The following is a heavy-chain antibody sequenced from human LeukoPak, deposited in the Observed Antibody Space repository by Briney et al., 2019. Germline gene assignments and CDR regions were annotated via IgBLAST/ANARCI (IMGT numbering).Heavy chain of an antibody. CDR2: ISWDGSDT. CDR3: ARDNADGFNPPHYFDY. Sequence: GGSLRLSCAASGFTFDDYAMHWVRQRPGKGLEWVSLISWDGSDTYYADSVKGRFTISRDNSKKSLTLQMNSLRPEDTALYYCARDNADGFNPPHYFDYWGQGTLVTVSS. V-gene: IGHV3-43D*03. D-gene: IGHD5-24*01. J-gene: IGHJ4*02. CDR1: GFTFDDYA.